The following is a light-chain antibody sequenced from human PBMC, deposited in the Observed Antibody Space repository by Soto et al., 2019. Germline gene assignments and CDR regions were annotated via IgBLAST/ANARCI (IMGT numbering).Light chain of an antibody. Sequence: QSALTQPASVSGSPGQSITLSCTGTSSDVGGYNFVSWYQQHPGKAPKLIIYEVSNRPSGVSNRFSGSKSGNTASLTISGLQAEDEADYYCSSYTSSSTVVFGGGTQLTVL. CDR2: EVS. CDR3: SSYTSSSTVV. CDR1: SSDVGGYNF. V-gene: IGLV2-14*01. J-gene: IGLJ2*01.